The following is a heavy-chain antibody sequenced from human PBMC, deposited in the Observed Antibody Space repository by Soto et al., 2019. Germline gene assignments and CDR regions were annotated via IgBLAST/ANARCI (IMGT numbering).Heavy chain of an antibody. V-gene: IGHV1-69*01. J-gene: IGHJ3*02. Sequence: QVQLVQSGAEVKKPGSSVKVSCKASGGTFSSYTFSWVRQAPGQGLEWMGGIVPLFGTTNDAKIFQGRVTISADESTSTVYMELSSLRSEDSAMYYCARDGDVTSTRPTGAFDIWGQGTVITFSS. D-gene: IGHD6-6*01. CDR1: GGTFSSYT. CDR3: ARDGDVTSTRPTGAFDI. CDR2: IVPLFGTT.